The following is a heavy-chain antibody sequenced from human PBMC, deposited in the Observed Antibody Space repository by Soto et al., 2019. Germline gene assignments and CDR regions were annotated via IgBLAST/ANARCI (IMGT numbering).Heavy chain of an antibody. CDR1: EGTFNSYA. V-gene: IGHV1-69*13. CDR3: ASGASRWYPYFFDS. J-gene: IGHJ4*02. D-gene: IGHD6-13*01. CDR2: IIPYYNTL. Sequence: SVKVSCKASEGTFNSYAIAWVRQAPGQGLEWMGGIIPYYNTLNYAQKFQDRVTVTADDSTNTVYMELSSLRSDDTAVYFCASGASRWYPYFFDSWAQGTLVTVSS.